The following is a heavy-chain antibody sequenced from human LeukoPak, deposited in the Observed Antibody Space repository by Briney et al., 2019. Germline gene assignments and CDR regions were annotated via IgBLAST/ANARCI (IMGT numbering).Heavy chain of an antibody. CDR1: GFTFSSYS. Sequence: EGSLRLSCAASGFTFSSYSMNWVRQAPGKGLEWVSYISGSSSTRYYADSVKGRFTISRDNAKNSLYLQMNSLRAEDTSVYYCARYGDYGAFDIWGQGTMVTVSS. CDR3: ARYGDYGAFDI. V-gene: IGHV3-48*01. D-gene: IGHD4-17*01. J-gene: IGHJ3*02. CDR2: ISGSSSTR.